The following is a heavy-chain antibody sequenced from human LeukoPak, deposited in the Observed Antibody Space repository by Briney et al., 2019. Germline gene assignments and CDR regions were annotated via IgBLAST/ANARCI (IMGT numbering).Heavy chain of an antibody. V-gene: IGHV1-2*02. Sequence: ASVKVSCKASGYRFISNYIQWVRQAPGLGPERMGWMHPGNGNTRYAEKFQGRVTMTRDTSISTAYMELSRLRSDDTAVYYCARDLCSSTSCYELDPWGQGTLVTVSS. J-gene: IGHJ5*02. CDR3: ARDLCSSTSCYELDP. CDR1: GYRFISNY. D-gene: IGHD2-2*01. CDR2: MHPGNGNT.